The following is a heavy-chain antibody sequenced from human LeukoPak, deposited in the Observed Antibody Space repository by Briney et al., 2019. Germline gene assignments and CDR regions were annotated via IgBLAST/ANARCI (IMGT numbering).Heavy chain of an antibody. Sequence: ASVKVSCKASGYTFTSYGISWVRQAPGQGLEWMGWISAYNGNTNYAQKLQGRVTMTTDTSTSTAYMELRSLRSDDTAVYYCAREARQITIFGVVNAFDIWGQGTMVTVSS. V-gene: IGHV1-18*01. CDR3: AREARQITIFGVVNAFDI. CDR2: ISAYNGNT. J-gene: IGHJ3*02. CDR1: GYTFTSYG. D-gene: IGHD3-3*01.